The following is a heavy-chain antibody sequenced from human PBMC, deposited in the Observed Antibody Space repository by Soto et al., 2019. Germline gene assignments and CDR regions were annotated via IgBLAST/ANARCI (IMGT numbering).Heavy chain of an antibody. J-gene: IGHJ6*02. CDR3: ARKRWVAAARTTSYGMDV. Sequence: GESLKIAGEGSGYTFTIYWSALVRQRPGKGLEWMGIIYPGDSDTRYSPSFQGEVTISADKSISTAYLQWSSLKASDTATYYCARKRWVAAARTTSYGMDVWGQGTTVTVSS. CDR2: IYPGDSDT. CDR1: GYTFTIYW. D-gene: IGHD6-13*01. V-gene: IGHV5-51*01.